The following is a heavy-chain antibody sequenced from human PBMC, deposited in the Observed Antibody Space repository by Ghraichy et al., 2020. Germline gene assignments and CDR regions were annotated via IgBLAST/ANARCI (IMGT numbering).Heavy chain of an antibody. V-gene: IGHV5-51*01. J-gene: IGHJ4*02. CDR1: RDSFTTYW. CDR3: ARGDLLGYCFDS. CDR2: IYPGDSDT. Sequence: GESLNISCKGSRDSFTTYWIGWVRQIPGKGLEWMGIIYPGDSDTRYSPFFQGQVTISADKSINTAYLQWSSLKASDPAMYYCARGDLLGYCFDSWGQGTLVTVSS. D-gene: IGHD1-26*01.